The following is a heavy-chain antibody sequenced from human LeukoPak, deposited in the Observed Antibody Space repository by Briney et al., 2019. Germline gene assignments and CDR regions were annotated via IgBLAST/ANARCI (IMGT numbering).Heavy chain of an antibody. Sequence: PGGSLRLSCAASGFTVSSNXXXXXRQAPGKGLXXXXXIYSGGSTYYADSVQGRFTVSRDNSKNTLYLQMNSLRAEDTAVYYCASVPVHCSGGSCPLDYWGQGTLVTVSS. D-gene: IGHD2-15*01. J-gene: IGHJ4*02. CDR2: IYSGGST. CDR1: GFTVSSNX. V-gene: IGHV3-53*01. CDR3: ASVPVHCSGGSCPLDY.